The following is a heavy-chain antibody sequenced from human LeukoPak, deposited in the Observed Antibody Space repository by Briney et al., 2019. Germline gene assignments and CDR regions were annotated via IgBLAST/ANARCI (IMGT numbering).Heavy chain of an antibody. CDR3: AADPVTMVRGVEAFDI. J-gene: IGHJ3*02. CDR2: IVVGSGNT. CDR1: GFTFTSSA. V-gene: IGHV1-58*02. D-gene: IGHD3-10*01. Sequence: ASVKVSCKASGFTFTSSAMQWVRQARGQRLVWIGWIVVGSGNTNYAQKFQERVTITRDMSTSTAYMELSSLRSEDTAMYYCAADPVTMVRGVEAFDIWGQGTMVTVSS.